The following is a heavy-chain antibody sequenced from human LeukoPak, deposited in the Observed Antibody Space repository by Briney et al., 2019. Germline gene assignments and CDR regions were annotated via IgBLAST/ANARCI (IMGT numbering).Heavy chain of an antibody. V-gene: IGHV3-23*01. CDR3: AKHDYGGNWADAFDN. CDR2: ISGSGGST. D-gene: IGHD4-23*01. J-gene: IGHJ3*02. CDR1: GFTFSSYA. Sequence: GGSLRLSCAASGFTFSSYAMSWVRQAPGKGLEWVSAISGSGGSTYYADSVKGRFTISRDNSKNTLYLQMNSLRAEDTAVYYCAKHDYGGNWADAFDNWAQGTMVTVSS.